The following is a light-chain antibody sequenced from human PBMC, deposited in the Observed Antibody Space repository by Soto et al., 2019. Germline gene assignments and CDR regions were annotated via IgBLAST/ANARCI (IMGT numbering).Light chain of an antibody. CDR2: KAS. CDR1: QSISSW. J-gene: IGKJ1*01. V-gene: IGKV1-5*03. CDR3: QQYNSYSWT. Sequence: DIQITQSPSTLSASLGDRVTITCRASQSISSWLAWYQQKPGKAPKLLIYKASSLESGVPSRFSGSGSGTEFTLTISSLQPDDFATDYCQQYNSYSWTFGQGTKVEIK.